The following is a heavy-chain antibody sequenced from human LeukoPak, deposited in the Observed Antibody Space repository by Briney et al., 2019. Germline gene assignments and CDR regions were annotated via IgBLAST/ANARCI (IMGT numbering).Heavy chain of an antibody. D-gene: IGHD3-16*01. CDR3: ARHLRYDYVWGSYDN. CDR2: IYPGDSDT. Sequence: GKSLKISCNGSGYSFTSYWIGWVRQMPGKGLEWMGIIYPGDSDTRYSPSFQGQVTISADKSISTAYLQWSSLKASDTAMYYCARHLRYDYVWGSYDNWGQGTLVTVSS. J-gene: IGHJ4*02. V-gene: IGHV5-51*01. CDR1: GYSFTSYW.